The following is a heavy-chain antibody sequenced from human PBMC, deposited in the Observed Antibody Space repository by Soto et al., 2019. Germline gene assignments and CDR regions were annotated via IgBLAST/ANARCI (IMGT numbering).Heavy chain of an antibody. Sequence: PSETLSLTCAVYGGSFSGYYWSWIRQPPGKGLEWIGEINHSGGTNYNPSLKSRVTISVDTSKKQFSLKLSSVTAADTAVYYCARGVTFYYDSSGYYNNYFDPWGQGTLVTVSS. CDR3: ARGVTFYYDSSGYYNNYFDP. CDR2: INHSGGT. V-gene: IGHV4-34*01. J-gene: IGHJ5*02. D-gene: IGHD3-22*01. CDR1: GGSFSGYY.